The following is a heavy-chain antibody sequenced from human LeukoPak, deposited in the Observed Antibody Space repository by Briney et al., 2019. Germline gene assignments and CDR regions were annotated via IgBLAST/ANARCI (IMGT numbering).Heavy chain of an antibody. CDR1: GGSISSYY. CDR2: IYYSGST. D-gene: IGHD2-15*01. V-gene: IGHV4-59*01. Sequence: SETLSLTCTVSGGSISSYYWSWTRQPPGKGLEWIGYIYYSGSTNYNPSLKSRVTISVDTSKNQFSLKLSSVTAADTAVYYCARGGGSSMSFRFDPWGQGTLVTVSS. J-gene: IGHJ5*02. CDR3: ARGGGSSMSFRFDP.